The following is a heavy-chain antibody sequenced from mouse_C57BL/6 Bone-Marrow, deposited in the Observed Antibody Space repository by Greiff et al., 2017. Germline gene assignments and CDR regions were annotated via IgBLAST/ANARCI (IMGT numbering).Heavy chain of an antibody. CDR2: IYPGSGST. D-gene: IGHD1-1*01. J-gene: IGHJ4*01. V-gene: IGHV1-55*01. Sequence: QVQLQQPGAELVKPGASVKMSCKASGYTFTSYWITWVKQRPGQGLEWIGDIYPGSGSTNYNEKFKSKATLTVDTSSSKAYMQLSSLTSEDSAVYYCARFPVLLRFYYAMDYWGQGTSVTVSS. CDR3: ARFPVLLRFYYAMDY. CDR1: GYTFTSYW.